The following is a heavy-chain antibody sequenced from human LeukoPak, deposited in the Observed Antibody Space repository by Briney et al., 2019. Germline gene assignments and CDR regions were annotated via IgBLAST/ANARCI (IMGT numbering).Heavy chain of an antibody. CDR3: AKDGLSIVVVPAAHFDY. D-gene: IGHD2-2*01. CDR1: GFTFSSYA. V-gene: IGHV3-23*01. Sequence: PGGSLRLSCAASGFTFSSYAMSWVRQAPGKGLEWVSAISGSGGSTYYADSVKGRFTISRDNSKNTLYLQMNSLRAEDTAVYYCAKDGLSIVVVPAAHFDYWGQGTLVTVSS. CDR2: ISGSGGST. J-gene: IGHJ4*02.